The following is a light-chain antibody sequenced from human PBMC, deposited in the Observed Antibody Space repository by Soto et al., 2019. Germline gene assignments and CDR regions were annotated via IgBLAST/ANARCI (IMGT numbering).Light chain of an antibody. CDR3: QTWDTGTPVL. CDR2: LDSDGSH. J-gene: IGLJ2*01. V-gene: IGLV4-69*01. Sequence: QPVLTQSPSASASLGASVNLTCTLNSGHSTYASAWHQQQPEKGPRYLMKLDSDGSHSKGDGIPDRCSGSSSGAERYLTISSRQSEDEADYYCQTWDTGTPVLVGGGTKVTVL. CDR1: SGHSTYA.